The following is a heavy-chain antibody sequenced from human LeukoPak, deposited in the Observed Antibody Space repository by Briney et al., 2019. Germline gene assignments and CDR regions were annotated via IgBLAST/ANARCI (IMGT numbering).Heavy chain of an antibody. D-gene: IGHD3-10*01. J-gene: IGHJ4*02. Sequence: GGSLRLSCAASGFTFRNYGTSWVRQAPGKGLEWVSGISGSADRTHYADSVKGRFTISRDNSKDMLYLQMNSLRAEDTAVYYCAKRASGSGTSLYYFDYWGQGTLVTVSS. CDR3: AKRASGSGTSLYYFDY. CDR2: ISGSADRT. V-gene: IGHV3-23*01. CDR1: GFTFRNYG.